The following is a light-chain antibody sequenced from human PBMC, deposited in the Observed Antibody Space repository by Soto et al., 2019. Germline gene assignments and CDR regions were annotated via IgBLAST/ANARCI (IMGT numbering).Light chain of an antibody. CDR2: AAS. Sequence: DIQITQSPSSRSASIADRVNITCLASQNSGVYVNWYQKKPGKAPKLLIHAASSLHSGVPSTFSGSGSGTDFALTISSLQPEDFATYYCDQTACNPWTFAQGPKV. J-gene: IGKJ1*01. CDR3: DQTACNPWT. CDR1: QNSGVY. V-gene: IGKV1-39*01.